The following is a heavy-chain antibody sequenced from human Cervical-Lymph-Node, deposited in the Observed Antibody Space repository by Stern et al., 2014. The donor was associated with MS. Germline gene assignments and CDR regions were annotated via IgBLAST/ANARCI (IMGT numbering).Heavy chain of an antibody. CDR1: GGSISSYY. J-gene: IGHJ4*02. CDR2: IYYSGST. V-gene: IGHV4-59*01. D-gene: IGHD3-9*01. Sequence: QLQLQESGPGLVKPSETLSLTCTVSGGSISSYYWSWIRQPPGKGLEWIGYIYYSGSTNYNPSLKSRVTISVDTSKNQFSLKLSSVTAADTAVYYCVRDGGLRYFDYWGQGTLVTVSS. CDR3: VRDGGLRYFDY.